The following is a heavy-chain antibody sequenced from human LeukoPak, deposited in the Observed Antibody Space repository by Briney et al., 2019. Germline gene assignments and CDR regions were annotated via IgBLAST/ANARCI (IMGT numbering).Heavy chain of an antibody. V-gene: IGHV4-59*01. CDR2: IYYSGST. Sequence: SETLSLTCTVSGGSISSYYWSWIRQPPEKGLEWIGYIYYSGSTNYNPSLKSRVTISVDTSKNQFSLKLSSVTAADTAVYYCARDGAAAGEYFQHWGQGTLVTVSS. J-gene: IGHJ1*01. CDR3: ARDGAAAGEYFQH. CDR1: GGSISSYY. D-gene: IGHD6-13*01.